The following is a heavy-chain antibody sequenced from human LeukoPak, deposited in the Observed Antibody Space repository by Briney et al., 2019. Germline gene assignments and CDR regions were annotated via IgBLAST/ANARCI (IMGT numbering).Heavy chain of an antibody. CDR2: IYPGDSDT. CDR3: ARHGSGYCSGGSCYSAKGEFDP. D-gene: IGHD2-15*01. J-gene: IGHJ5*02. CDR1: GYSFTSYW. Sequence: GESLKISCKGSGYSFTSYWIGWVRQMPGKGLEWMGIIYPGDSDTRYSPSFQGQVTISAAKSISTADLQWSSLKASDTAMYYCARHGSGYCSGGSCYSAKGEFDPWGQGTLVTVSS. V-gene: IGHV5-51*01.